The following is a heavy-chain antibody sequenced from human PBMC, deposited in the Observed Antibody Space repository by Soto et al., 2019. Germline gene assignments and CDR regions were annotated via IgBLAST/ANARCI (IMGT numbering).Heavy chain of an antibody. J-gene: IGHJ4*02. CDR1: GGSISSGGYY. D-gene: IGHD3-9*01. V-gene: IGHV4-31*03. CDR3: ARGWVGTGSHYFRF. Sequence: PSEILSLTCTVSGGSISSGGYYWSWIRQHPGKGLEWIGYIYYSGSTYYNPSLKSRVTISVDTSKNQFSLKLSSVTAADTAVYYCARGWVGTGSHYFRFWGQGTLVTVSS. CDR2: IYYSGST.